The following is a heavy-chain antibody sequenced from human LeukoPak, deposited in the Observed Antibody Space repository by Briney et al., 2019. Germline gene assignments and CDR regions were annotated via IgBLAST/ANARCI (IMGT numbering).Heavy chain of an antibody. Sequence: GGSLRLSCAASGFTFSSYCMHWVRQARGKGLVRVSRINSDGSSTSYADSVKGRYTISRDNVKNTLYLQMNSLRAEDTAVYYRARQFYYDSSADAFDIWGQGTMVTVSS. CDR1: GFTFSSYC. CDR2: INSDGSST. J-gene: IGHJ3*02. CDR3: ARQFYYDSSADAFDI. V-gene: IGHV3-74*01. D-gene: IGHD3-22*01.